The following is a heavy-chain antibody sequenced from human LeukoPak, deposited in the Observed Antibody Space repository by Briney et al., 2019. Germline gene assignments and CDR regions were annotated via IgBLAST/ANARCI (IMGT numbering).Heavy chain of an antibody. J-gene: IGHJ4*02. CDR2: MYPADSDT. CDR1: GYIFTNYW. V-gene: IGHV5-51*01. CDR3: ARLHSGADY. Sequence: GEALKISCKTSGYIFTNYWIGWVRQMPGKGLEWMGIMYPADSDTRYSPSFQGQVIISADKSVSTTYLQWSSLRASDTPMYYCARLHSGADYWGQGPLVTVSS. D-gene: IGHD3-10*01.